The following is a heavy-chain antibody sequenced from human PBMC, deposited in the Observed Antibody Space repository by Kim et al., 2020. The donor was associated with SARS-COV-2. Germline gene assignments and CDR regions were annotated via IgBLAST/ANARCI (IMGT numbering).Heavy chain of an antibody. D-gene: IGHD1-26*01. J-gene: IGHJ4*02. CDR1: GFTFSSYG. Sequence: GGSLRLSCAASGFTFSSYGMHWVRQAPGKGLEWVAFISHDQINTFYVDSVRGRFTILRDNAKDTLYLQMNSLRVDDTAVYYCAKDPATIEWDPTNYWGQGSLVTVSS. V-gene: IGHV3-30*18. CDR3: AKDPATIEWDPTNY. CDR2: ISHDQINT.